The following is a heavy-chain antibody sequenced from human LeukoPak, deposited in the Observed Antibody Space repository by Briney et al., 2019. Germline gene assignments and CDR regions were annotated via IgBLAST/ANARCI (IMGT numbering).Heavy chain of an antibody. Sequence: PGGSLRLSCAASGLTVSSNYMSWVRQAPGKGLEWVSVIYSGGSTYYADSVKGRFIISRDNSKNTLYLQMNSLRAEDTAVYYCARYSGTFSNSYFDCWGQGTLVTVSS. J-gene: IGHJ4*02. V-gene: IGHV3-66*01. CDR3: ARYSGTFSNSYFDC. D-gene: IGHD1-26*01. CDR2: IYSGGST. CDR1: GLTVSSNY.